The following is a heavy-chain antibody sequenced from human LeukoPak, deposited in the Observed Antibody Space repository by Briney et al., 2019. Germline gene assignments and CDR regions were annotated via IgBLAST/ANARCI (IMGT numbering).Heavy chain of an antibody. CDR1: GGSFSGYY. CDR3: ARLGDAFDI. CDR2: INHSGST. J-gene: IGHJ3*02. Sequence: PSETLSLTCAVYGGSFSGYYWSWIRQPPGKGLEWIGEINHSGSTNYNPSLKSRVTISVDTSKNQFSLKLRSVTAADAAVYYCARLGDAFDIWGQGTMVTVSS. V-gene: IGHV4-34*01.